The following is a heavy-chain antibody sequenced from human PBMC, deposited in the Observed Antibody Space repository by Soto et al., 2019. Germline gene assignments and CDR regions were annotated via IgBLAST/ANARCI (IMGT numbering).Heavy chain of an antibody. CDR3: ARDLSDDNWGFDY. V-gene: IGHV3-30-3*01. J-gene: IGHJ4*02. CDR2: VAYDGSNK. Sequence: GGSLRLSCAASGFTFSSYAMHWVRQAPGKGLEWVAGVAYDGSNKYYADSVKGRFTISRDNSKNTLYLQMNSLRAEDTAVYYCARDLSDDNWGFDYWGQGTLVTVSS. CDR1: GFTFSSYA. D-gene: IGHD7-27*01.